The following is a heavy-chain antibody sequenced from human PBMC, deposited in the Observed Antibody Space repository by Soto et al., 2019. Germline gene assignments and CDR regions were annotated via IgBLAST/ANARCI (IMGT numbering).Heavy chain of an antibody. J-gene: IGHJ3*02. D-gene: IGHD3-22*01. CDR2: ISGSGGST. CDR3: AKVFYYYDSSGYPHLGAFDI. V-gene: IGHV3-23*01. Sequence: EVQLLESGGGLVQPGGSLRLSCAASGFTFSSYAMSWVRQAPGKGLEWVSAISGSGGSTYYADSVKGRFTISRDNSKNTLYLQMNSLRAEDTAVYYCAKVFYYYDSSGYPHLGAFDIWGQGTMVTVSS. CDR1: GFTFSSYA.